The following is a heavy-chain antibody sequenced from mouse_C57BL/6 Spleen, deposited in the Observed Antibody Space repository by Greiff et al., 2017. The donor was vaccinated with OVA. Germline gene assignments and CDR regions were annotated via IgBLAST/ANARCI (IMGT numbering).Heavy chain of an antibody. V-gene: IGHV1-82*01. CDR2: IYPGDGDT. J-gene: IGHJ3*01. CDR3: ARGGGGDYYGSTLPY. CDR1: GYAFSSSW. Sequence: VQLQQSGPELVKPGASVKISCKASGYAFSSSWMNWVKQRPGKGLEWIGRIYPGDGDTNYNGKFKGKATLTADKSSSTAYMQLSSLTSEDSAVYFCARGGGGDYYGSTLPYWGQGTLVTVSA. D-gene: IGHD1-1*01.